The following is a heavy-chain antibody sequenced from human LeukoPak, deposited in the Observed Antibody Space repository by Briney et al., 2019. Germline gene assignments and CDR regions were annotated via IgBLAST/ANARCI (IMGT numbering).Heavy chain of an antibody. Sequence: SGTLSLTCSVSGGSITSFSPTDWWTWVRQSPGKGLEWMGEIYHSGGTNYNPSLKSRVSISVDKSKNQFSLKLSSVTAADTAVYYCARGVVCGSTSCLKVGFDYWGQGTLVTVSS. V-gene: IGHV4-4*02. CDR1: GGSITSFSPTDW. CDR3: ARGVVCGSTSCLKVGFDY. CDR2: IYHSGGT. J-gene: IGHJ4*02. D-gene: IGHD2-2*01.